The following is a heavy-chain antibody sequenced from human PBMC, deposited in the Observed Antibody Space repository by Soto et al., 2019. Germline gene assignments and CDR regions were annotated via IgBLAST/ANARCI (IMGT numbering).Heavy chain of an antibody. CDR1: GFTVSSNY. CDR3: AREQNYYYYYLDV. Sequence: EVQLVESGGGLVQPGGSLRLSCAASGFTVSSNYMSWVRQAPGKGLEWVSVIYSGGSTYYADSVKGRFTISRDNSKNTLYLQMNSLRAEDTAVYYCAREQNYYYYYLDVWGKGTTVTVSS. J-gene: IGHJ6*03. V-gene: IGHV3-66*01. CDR2: IYSGGST.